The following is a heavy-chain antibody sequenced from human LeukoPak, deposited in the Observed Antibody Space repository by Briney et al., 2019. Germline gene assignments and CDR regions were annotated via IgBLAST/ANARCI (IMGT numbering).Heavy chain of an antibody. CDR1: GYSFTEHY. V-gene: IGHV1-2*02. Sequence: ASVKVSCKASGYSFTEHYIYWVRQAPGQGLEWVGRINCNSGDANSARKFQGRVTMTRDTSVSTAYMDLSSLRSEDTAVYYCARRSLGKAIDYWGQGTLVTVSS. CDR3: ARRSLGKAIDY. CDR2: INCNSGDA. D-gene: IGHD4-23*01. J-gene: IGHJ4*02.